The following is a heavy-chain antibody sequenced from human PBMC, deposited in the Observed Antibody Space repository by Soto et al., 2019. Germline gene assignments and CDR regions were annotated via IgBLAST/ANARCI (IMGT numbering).Heavy chain of an antibody. V-gene: IGHV3-33*01. CDR1: GFTFSSYG. J-gene: IGHJ4*02. D-gene: IGHD2-21*02. CDR2: IWYDGSNK. CDR3: ARDFCGGDCDYFDY. Sequence: LRLSCAASGFTFSSYGMHWVHQAPGKGLEWVAVIWYDGSNKYYADSVKGRFTISRDNSKNTLYLQMNSLRAEDTAVYYCARDFCGGDCDYFDYWGQGTLVTVSS.